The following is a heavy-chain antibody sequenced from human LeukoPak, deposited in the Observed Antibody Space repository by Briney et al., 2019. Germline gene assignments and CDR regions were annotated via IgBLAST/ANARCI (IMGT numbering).Heavy chain of an antibody. V-gene: IGHV1-46*01. CDR3: ARCKYYDFWSGTGAPFDY. CDR1: GGTFSSYA. J-gene: IGHJ4*02. D-gene: IGHD3-3*01. CDR2: INPSGGST. Sequence: ASVKVSCKASGGTFSSYAISWVRQAPGQGLEWMGIINPSGGSTSYAQKFQGRVTMTRDTSTSTVYMELSSLRSEDTAVYYCARCKYYDFWSGTGAPFDYWGQGTLVTVSS.